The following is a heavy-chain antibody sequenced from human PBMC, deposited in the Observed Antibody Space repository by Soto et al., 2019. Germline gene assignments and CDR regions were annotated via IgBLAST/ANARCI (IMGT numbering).Heavy chain of an antibody. Sequence: RLSCAASGFTVSSNYMSWVRQAPGKGLEWVSVIYSGGSTYYADSVKGRFTISRDNSKNTLYLQMNSLRAEDTAVYYCAREASRGFFAMYAFDIWGQGTMVTV. CDR2: IYSGGST. V-gene: IGHV3-66*01. J-gene: IGHJ3*02. D-gene: IGHD3-3*01. CDR1: GFTVSSNY. CDR3: AREASRGFFAMYAFDI.